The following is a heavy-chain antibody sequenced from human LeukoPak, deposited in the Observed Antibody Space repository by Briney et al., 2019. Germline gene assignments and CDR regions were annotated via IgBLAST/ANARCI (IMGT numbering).Heavy chain of an antibody. V-gene: IGHV1-18*01. CDR1: GYTFVNYG. CDR3: ARDLGGLPGDY. CDR2: ISSYNRNT. D-gene: IGHD3-10*01. J-gene: IGHJ4*02. Sequence: ASGKVSCKTSGYTFVNYGVSWMRQAPGQGLDWMGYISSYNRNTDYAQKFQVRVTLSTETSTSTVYMELRSLRSDDTAVYYCARDLGGLPGDYWGQGTLVTVSS.